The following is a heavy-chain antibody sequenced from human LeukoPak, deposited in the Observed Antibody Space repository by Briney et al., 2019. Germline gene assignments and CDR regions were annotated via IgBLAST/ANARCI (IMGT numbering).Heavy chain of an antibody. CDR2: IYYSGST. V-gene: IGHV4-30-4*01. J-gene: IGHJ4*02. Sequence: SETLSLTCTVSGGSISSGDYYWSWIRQPPGKGLEWIGYIYYSGSTYYNPSLKSRVTISVDTSKNQFSLKLSSVTAADTAVYYCASSSSWYLHCFDYWGQGTLVTVSS. D-gene: IGHD6-13*01. CDR1: GGSISSGDYY. CDR3: ASSSSWYLHCFDY.